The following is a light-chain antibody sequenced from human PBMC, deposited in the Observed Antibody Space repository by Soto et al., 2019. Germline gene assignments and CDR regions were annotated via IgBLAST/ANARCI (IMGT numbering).Light chain of an antibody. CDR2: DVS. CDR3: SSYTSSSPPLYV. J-gene: IGLJ1*01. Sequence: QPVLTQPASVSGSPGQSITISCTGTSSDVGGYNYVSWYQQHPGKAPKLMIYDVSNRPSGVSNRFSGSKSGNTASLTISGPQPEDEADYYCSSYTSSSPPLYVFGPGTKVTVL. CDR1: SSDVGGYNY. V-gene: IGLV2-14*01.